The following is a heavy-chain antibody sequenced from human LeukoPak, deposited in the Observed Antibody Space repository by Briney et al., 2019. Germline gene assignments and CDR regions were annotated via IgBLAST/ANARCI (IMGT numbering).Heavy chain of an antibody. J-gene: IGHJ4*02. CDR1: GGSISSGSYY. D-gene: IGHD1-26*01. V-gene: IGHV4-61*02. Sequence: PSQTLSLTCTVSGGSISSGSYYWSWIRQPAGKGLEWIGRIYTSGSTNYNPSLKSRVTMSVDTSKNQFSLQLSSVTAADTAVYYCARDQGSYPYCFDSWGQGTLVTVSS. CDR3: ARDQGSYPYCFDS. CDR2: IYTSGST.